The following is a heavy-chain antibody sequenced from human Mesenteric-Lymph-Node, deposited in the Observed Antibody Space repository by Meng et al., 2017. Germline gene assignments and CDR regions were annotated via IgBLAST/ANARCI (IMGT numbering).Heavy chain of an antibody. Sequence: ASVKVSCKASGYTFTSYAMNWVRQAPGQGLEWMGWINPNSGGTNYAQKFQGRVTMTRDTSISTAYMELSRLRSDDTAVYYCARDTVKWQQLVRFDPWGQGTLVTVSS. J-gene: IGHJ5*02. CDR2: INPNSGGT. CDR1: GYTFTSYA. D-gene: IGHD6-13*01. CDR3: ARDTVKWQQLVRFDP. V-gene: IGHV1-2*02.